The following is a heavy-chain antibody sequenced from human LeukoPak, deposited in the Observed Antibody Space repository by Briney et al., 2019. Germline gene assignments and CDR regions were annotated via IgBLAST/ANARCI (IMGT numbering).Heavy chain of an antibody. V-gene: IGHV3-7*03. D-gene: IGHD1-26*01. CDR3: ARCIVGATLDY. J-gene: IGHJ4*02. CDR1: GFTFSGYW. Sequence: GSLRLSCAASGFTFSGYWMSWVRQAPGKGLEWVANIKQDGSEKYYVDSVKGRFTISRDNAKNSLYLQMDSLRAEDTAVYYCARCIVGATLDYWGQGTLVTVSS. CDR2: IKQDGSEK.